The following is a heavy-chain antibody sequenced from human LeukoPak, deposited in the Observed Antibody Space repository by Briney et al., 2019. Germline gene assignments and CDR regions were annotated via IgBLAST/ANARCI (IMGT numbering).Heavy chain of an antibody. D-gene: IGHD3-3*01. Sequence: GASVKVSCKASGGTFSSYAISWVRQAPGQGLEWVGGLIPIFGTANYAQKFQGRVTITTDESTSTAYMALSSLRSEDTAVYYCARDRRITIFGVVTFGYWGQGTLVTVSS. J-gene: IGHJ4*02. V-gene: IGHV1-69*05. CDR2: LIPIFGTA. CDR3: ARDRRITIFGVVTFGY. CDR1: GGTFSSYA.